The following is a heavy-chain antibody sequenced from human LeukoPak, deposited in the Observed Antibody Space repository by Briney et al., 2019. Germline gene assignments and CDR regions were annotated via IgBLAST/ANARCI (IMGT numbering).Heavy chain of an antibody. J-gene: IGHJ4*02. Sequence: GGSLRLSCAASGFTFSSYAMSWVRQAPGEGLEWVSGISGSGYSTYYADSVKGRFTISRDNSKNTLYLQMNSLRAEDTAVYYCAKGGIVVVVAAPWGQGTLVTVSS. V-gene: IGHV3-23*01. D-gene: IGHD2-15*01. CDR3: AKGGIVVVVAAP. CDR1: GFTFSSYA. CDR2: ISGSGYST.